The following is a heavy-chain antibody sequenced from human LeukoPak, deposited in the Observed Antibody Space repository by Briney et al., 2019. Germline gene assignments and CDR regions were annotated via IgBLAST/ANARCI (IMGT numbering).Heavy chain of an antibody. J-gene: IGHJ2*01. Sequence: SQTLSLTCTVSGGSISSGGYYWSWIRQPPGKGLEWIGYIYHSGSTYYNPSLKSRVTISVDRSKNQFSLKLSSVTAADTAVYYCARVPLYCSSTSCYKYWYFDLRGRGTLVTVSS. D-gene: IGHD2-2*02. V-gene: IGHV4-30-2*01. CDR3: ARVPLYCSSTSCYKYWYFDL. CDR2: IYHSGST. CDR1: GGSISSGGYY.